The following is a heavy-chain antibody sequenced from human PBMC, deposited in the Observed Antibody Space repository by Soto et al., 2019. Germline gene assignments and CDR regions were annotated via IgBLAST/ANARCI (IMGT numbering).Heavy chain of an antibody. CDR2: LIPIFGTA. D-gene: IGHD3-22*01. J-gene: IGHJ4*02. CDR1: GGTFSSYA. CDR3: ARIPRYYYDSSGYYVSYFDY. Sequence: QVQLVQSGAEVKKPGSSVKVSCKASGGTFSSYAISWVRQAPGQGLEWMGGLIPIFGTANYAQKFQGRVTITADESTSTAYMELSSLRSEDTAVYYCARIPRYYYDSSGYYVSYFDYWGQGTLVTVSS. V-gene: IGHV1-69*01.